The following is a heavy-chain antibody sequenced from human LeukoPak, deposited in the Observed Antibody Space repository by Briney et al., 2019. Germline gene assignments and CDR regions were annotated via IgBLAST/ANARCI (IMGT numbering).Heavy chain of an antibody. V-gene: IGHV4-34*01. CDR3: ARVWGPITVFDY. D-gene: IGHD3-16*01. CDR1: GGSFSGYY. CDR2: INHSGST. Sequence: PSETLSLTCAVYGGSFSGYYWSWIRQPPGKGLEWIGEINHSGSTNYNPSLKSRVTISVDTSKNQFSLKLSSVTAADTAVYYCARVWGPITVFDYWGQGTLVTVSS. J-gene: IGHJ4*02.